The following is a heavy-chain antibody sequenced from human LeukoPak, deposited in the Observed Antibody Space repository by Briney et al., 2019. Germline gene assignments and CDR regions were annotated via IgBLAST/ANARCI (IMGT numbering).Heavy chain of an antibody. Sequence: SQTLSLTCTLSGGSISSNYWSWIRQLPRRGLEWIGYIHYTGSTNYNPSLKSRVTISVDTSKNQFSLKLSSVTAADTAVYYCARVDSSNWYEYRGYFDYWGQGTLVTVSS. V-gene: IGHV4-59*01. CDR3: ARVDSSNWYEYRGYFDY. CDR1: GGSISSNY. J-gene: IGHJ4*02. D-gene: IGHD6-13*01. CDR2: IHYTGST.